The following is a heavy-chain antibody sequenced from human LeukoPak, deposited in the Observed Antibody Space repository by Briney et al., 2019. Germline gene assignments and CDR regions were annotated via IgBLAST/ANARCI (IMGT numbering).Heavy chain of an antibody. CDR2: IWSDGTNQ. Sequence: PGGSLRLSCAASGLTFSHYGFHWVRQAPGKGLERVAVIWSDGTNQFYADSVKGRFTISRDYSQKTVYLEMHSLRTEDTAMYYCAKDAQRGFDYSNSLEYWGPGTLVTVSS. J-gene: IGHJ4*02. D-gene: IGHD4-11*01. CDR3: AKDAQRGFDYSNSLEY. V-gene: IGHV3-33*06. CDR1: GLTFSHYG.